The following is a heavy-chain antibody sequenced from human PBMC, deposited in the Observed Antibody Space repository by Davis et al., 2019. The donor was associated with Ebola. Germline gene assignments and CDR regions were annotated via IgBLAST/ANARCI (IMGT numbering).Heavy chain of an antibody. CDR2: ISSNGGST. CDR1: GLIFDDYA. Sequence: GGSLRLSCTASGLIFDDYAMHWVRQAPGKGLEYVSAISSNGGSTYYADSVKGRFTISRDNSKNTLYLQMSSLRAEDTAVYYCVMGDYYDSSGFYYYYGMDVWGQGTTVTVSS. V-gene: IGHV3-64D*08. J-gene: IGHJ6*02. CDR3: VMGDYYDSSGFYYYYGMDV. D-gene: IGHD3-22*01.